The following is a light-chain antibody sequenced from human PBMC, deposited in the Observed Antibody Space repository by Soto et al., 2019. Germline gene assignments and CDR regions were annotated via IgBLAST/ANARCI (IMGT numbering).Light chain of an antibody. Sequence: SVLPQPASVSGSPGQSITISCTGTSSDVGNYNLVSWYQQHPGKAPKLMIYEGSKRPSGLSNRFSGSKSGNTASLTISGLQAEDEADYYCCSYATSSTYVFGTGTKVTVL. V-gene: IGLV2-23*01. J-gene: IGLJ1*01. CDR2: EGS. CDR3: CSYATSSTYV. CDR1: SSDVGNYNL.